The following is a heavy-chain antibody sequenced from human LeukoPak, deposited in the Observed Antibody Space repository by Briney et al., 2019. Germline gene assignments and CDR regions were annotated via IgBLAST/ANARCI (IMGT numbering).Heavy chain of an antibody. Sequence: SETLSLTCSVSGGSIRSYHWSWIRQSPGEGLEWIGYIYDTGSTNYNPSLKSRVTKSLDTSKNQFSLKLSSMTAADTAVYYCARGRSGSYWADAFDIWGQGTMVTVSS. V-gene: IGHV4-59*01. D-gene: IGHD1-26*01. CDR2: IYDTGST. J-gene: IGHJ3*02. CDR3: ARGRSGSYWADAFDI. CDR1: GGSIRSYH.